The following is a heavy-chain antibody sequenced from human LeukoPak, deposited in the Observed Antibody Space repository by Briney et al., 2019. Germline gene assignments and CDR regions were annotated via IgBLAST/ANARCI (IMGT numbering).Heavy chain of an antibody. J-gene: IGHJ4*02. CDR3: ATDCRRVGVTGGSDY. D-gene: IGHD1-26*01. CDR1: GFSFSDYW. CDR2: IKQDGAEK. Sequence: PGGSLRLSCAASGFSFSDYWMSWVRQAPGKGLEWVANIKQDGAEKNYLDSVKGRFTIFRDNAKNSLYLQLNSLRADDTAVYYCATDCRRVGVTGGSDYWGQGTLVTVSS. V-gene: IGHV3-7*03.